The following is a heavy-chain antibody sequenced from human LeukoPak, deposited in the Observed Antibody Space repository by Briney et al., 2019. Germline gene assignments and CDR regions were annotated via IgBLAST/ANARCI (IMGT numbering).Heavy chain of an antibody. CDR3: AKDPFDY. J-gene: IGHJ4*02. Sequence: PGGSLRLSCAASGFTFSSYGIHWVRQAPGKGLEWVAVISYDGSYKFYADSEKDRFTISRDSSKNTLYLQMNSLRAEDTAVYYCAKDPFDYWGQGTLVTVSS. CDR1: GFTFSSYG. V-gene: IGHV3-30*18. CDR2: ISYDGSYK.